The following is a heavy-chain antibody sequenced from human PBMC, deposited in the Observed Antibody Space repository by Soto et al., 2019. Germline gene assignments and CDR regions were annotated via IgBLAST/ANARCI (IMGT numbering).Heavy chain of an antibody. CDR2: ISSSSSDT. CDR3: ARDSYVARRAELDVRRSYYDYGMDV. D-gene: IGHD6-6*01. V-gene: IGHV3-11*06. J-gene: IGHJ6*02. Sequence: QVQLVESGGGLVKPGGSLRLSCAASGFTFSDYYMSWIRQAPGKGLEWVSYISSSSSDTNYADAVNGRFTISRDNAKNSLNLQMNSPRAEDKAVKYCARDSYVARRAELDVRRSYYDYGMDVWGQGTTVTVSS. CDR1: GFTFSDYY.